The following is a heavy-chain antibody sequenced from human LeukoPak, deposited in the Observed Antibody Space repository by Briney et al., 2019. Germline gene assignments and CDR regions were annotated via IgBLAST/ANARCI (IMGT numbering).Heavy chain of an antibody. V-gene: IGHV3-23*01. CDR3: AKDRSCINDVCHGEFDD. CDR2: ISGSGGST. Sequence: GGSLRLSCALSGFIFSIYAMSWVRQAPGKGVEWVSTISGSGGSTYYAHPVKGGFTISRDISKNTVYLQMNSLRAEDTAVYYCAKDRSCINDVCHGEFDDWGQGTLVTVSS. J-gene: IGHJ4*02. D-gene: IGHD2-8*01. CDR1: GFIFSIYA.